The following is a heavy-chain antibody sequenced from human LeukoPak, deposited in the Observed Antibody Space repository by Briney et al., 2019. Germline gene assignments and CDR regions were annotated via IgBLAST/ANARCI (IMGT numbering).Heavy chain of an antibody. CDR1: GGSISSYY. CDR3: ARWGQLNWFDP. J-gene: IGHJ5*02. Sequence: KPSETLSLTCTVPGGSISSYYWSWIRQPPGKGLEWIGRIYTSGSTNYNPSLKSRVTMSVDTSRNQFSLKLSSVTAADTAVYYCARWGQLNWFDPWGQGTLVTVSS. CDR2: IYTSGST. D-gene: IGHD2-2*01. V-gene: IGHV4-4*07.